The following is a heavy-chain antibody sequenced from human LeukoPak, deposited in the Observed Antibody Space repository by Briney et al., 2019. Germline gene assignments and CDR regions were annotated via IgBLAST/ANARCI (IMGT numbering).Heavy chain of an antibody. Sequence: SETLSLTCTVSGGSISSYYWSWIRQPPGKGLEWIGYIYYSGSTNYNPSLKSRVTISVDTSKNQFSLKLSSETAADTAVYYCARDRLLIAAAGVYYYGMDVWGQGTTVTVSS. CDR1: GGSISSYY. V-gene: IGHV4-59*01. CDR3: ARDRLLIAAAGVYYYGMDV. CDR2: IYYSGST. D-gene: IGHD6-13*01. J-gene: IGHJ6*02.